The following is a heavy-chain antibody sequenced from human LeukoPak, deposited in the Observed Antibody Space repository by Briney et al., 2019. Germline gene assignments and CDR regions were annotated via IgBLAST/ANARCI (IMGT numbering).Heavy chain of an antibody. D-gene: IGHD3-22*01. J-gene: IGHJ4*02. Sequence: KPSETLSLTCSVSGGSISSTDYYWGWIRQPPGKGLEWIGSIYYTGSTFYNPSLKSRVTISADTSKNQLSLKLSSVTAADTAVYYCARHPPYYYDSSGYFKDWGQGTLVTVSS. CDR2: IYYTGST. CDR1: GGSISSTDYY. V-gene: IGHV4-39*01. CDR3: ARHPPYYYDSSGYFKD.